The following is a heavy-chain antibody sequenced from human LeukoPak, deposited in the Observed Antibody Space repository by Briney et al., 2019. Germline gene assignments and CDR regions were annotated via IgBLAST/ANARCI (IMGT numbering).Heavy chain of an antibody. CDR2: IYYSGST. J-gene: IGHJ4*02. CDR3: ARNDYYDSSGYYFD. V-gene: IGHV4-59*01. CDR1: GGSISSYY. Sequence: SETLSLTCTVSGGSISSYYWSWIRQPPGKGLEWIGYIYYSGSTNYNPSLKSRVTISVDTSKNQFSLKLSSVTAADTAVYYCARNDYYDSSGYYFDWGQGTLVTFSS. D-gene: IGHD3-22*01.